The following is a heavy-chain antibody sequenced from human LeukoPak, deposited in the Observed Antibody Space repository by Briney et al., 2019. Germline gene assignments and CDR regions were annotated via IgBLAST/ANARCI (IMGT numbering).Heavy chain of an antibody. CDR1: GYSFTTYL. Sequence: GESLKIPRNGSGYSFTTYLNGRGRQVSGKGLECMGFIYLGDSDTRYSPSFQGQVTISADKSIRTAYLQWSSLKASDTAMYYCARLWARAFDIWGQGTMVTVSS. V-gene: IGHV5-51*01. J-gene: IGHJ3*02. CDR3: ARLWARAFDI. CDR2: IYLGDSDT. D-gene: IGHD3-10*01.